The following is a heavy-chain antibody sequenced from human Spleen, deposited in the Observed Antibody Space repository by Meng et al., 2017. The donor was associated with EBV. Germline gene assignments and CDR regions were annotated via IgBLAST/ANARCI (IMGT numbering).Heavy chain of an antibody. D-gene: IGHD4-17*01. V-gene: IGHV3-30-3*01. J-gene: IGHJ4*02. CDR2: ISFDGSNK. Sequence: GRLLESWGGVVHPGGSLRLSCAASGLTFRSYAMHWVRQAPGKGLEWVAVISFDGSNKYYADSVKGRFTISRDDSKNTLYLQMNSLRVEDTAVYYCARDQSGDYGFCPDYWGQGTLVTVSS. CDR1: GLTFRSYA. CDR3: ARDQSGDYGFCPDY.